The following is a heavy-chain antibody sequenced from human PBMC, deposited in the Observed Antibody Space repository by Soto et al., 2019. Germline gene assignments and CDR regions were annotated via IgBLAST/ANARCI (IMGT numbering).Heavy chain of an antibody. J-gene: IGHJ4*02. D-gene: IGHD1-7*01. CDR1: GFTFSSYA. CDR3: AREAGITGTSEFDY. Sequence: GGSLRLSCAASGFTFSSYAMHWVRQAPGKGLEWVAVISYDGSNKYYADSVKGRFTISRDNSKNTLYLQMNSLRAEDTAVYYCAREAGITGTSEFDYWGQGTLVTVS. V-gene: IGHV3-30-3*01. CDR2: ISYDGSNK.